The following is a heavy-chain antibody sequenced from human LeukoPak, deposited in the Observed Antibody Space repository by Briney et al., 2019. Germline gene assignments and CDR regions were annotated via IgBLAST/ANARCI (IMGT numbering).Heavy chain of an antibody. CDR2: IKAKAHGGTI. J-gene: IGHJ4*02. Sequence: GGTLRLSCAASGFTFSAYGMAWVRQAPGKGLEWVGRIKAKAHGGTIEYAAPVKGRFTISRDDSKNTLYLQMNSLKTEDTAVYYCTTDGVGVEGATYDNWGQGTLVSVSS. V-gene: IGHV3-15*01. CDR3: TTDGVGVEGATYDN. CDR1: GFTFSAYG. D-gene: IGHD1-26*01.